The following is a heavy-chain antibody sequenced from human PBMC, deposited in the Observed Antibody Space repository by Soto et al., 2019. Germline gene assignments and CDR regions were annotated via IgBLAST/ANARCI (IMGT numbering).Heavy chain of an antibody. D-gene: IGHD2-15*01. J-gene: IGHJ4*02. CDR1: GGSISSGGYS. CDR3: AREQVVAAQH. Sequence: QLQLQESGSGLVKPSQTLSVTCAVSGGSISSGGYSWSWIRRPPGKGLEWIGYIYHSGSTYYNPSLQSRVTISVDRSKNQFSLKLSSVTAADTAVYYCAREQVVAAQHWGQGTLVTVSS. V-gene: IGHV4-30-2*01. CDR2: IYHSGST.